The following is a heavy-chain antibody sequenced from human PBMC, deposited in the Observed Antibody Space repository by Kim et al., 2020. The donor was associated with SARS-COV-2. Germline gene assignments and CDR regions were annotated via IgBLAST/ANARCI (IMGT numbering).Heavy chain of an antibody. D-gene: IGHD3-22*01. V-gene: IGHV1-3*01. J-gene: IGHJ4*02. CDR1: GYTFTSYA. CDR2: INAGNGNT. Sequence: ASVKVSCKASGYTFTSYAMHWVRQAPGQRLEWMGWINAGNGNTKYSQKFQGRVTITRDTSASTAYMELSSLRSEDTAVYYCARVSDDSSGYRTFDYWGQGTLVTVSS. CDR3: ARVSDDSSGYRTFDY.